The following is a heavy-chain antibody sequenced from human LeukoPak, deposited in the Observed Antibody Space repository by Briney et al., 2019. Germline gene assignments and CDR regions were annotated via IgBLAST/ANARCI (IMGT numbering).Heavy chain of an antibody. V-gene: IGHV3-21*01. J-gene: IGHJ4*02. D-gene: IGHD5/OR15-5a*01. CDR1: GFTFSSYS. CDR3: AKDDPLYDSHDY. Sequence: GGSLRLSCAASGFTFSSYSMNWVRQAPGKGLEWVSSISSSSSYIYYADSVKGRFTISRDNAKNSLYLQMNSLRAEDTAVYYCAKDDPLYDSHDYWGQGTLVTVSS. CDR2: ISSSSSYI.